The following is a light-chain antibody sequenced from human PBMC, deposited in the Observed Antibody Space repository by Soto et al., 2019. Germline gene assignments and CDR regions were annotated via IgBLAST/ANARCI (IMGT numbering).Light chain of an antibody. CDR3: QQYNSYSPWT. CDR2: DAS. Sequence: DIPMTQSPSTLSASVGDRVTITCRASHSISSWLAWYQQKPGKAPKLLIYDASSLESGVPSRFSGSGSGTEFTLTISSLQPDDFATYYCQQYNSYSPWTFGQGTKVEIK. J-gene: IGKJ1*01. V-gene: IGKV1-5*01. CDR1: HSISSW.